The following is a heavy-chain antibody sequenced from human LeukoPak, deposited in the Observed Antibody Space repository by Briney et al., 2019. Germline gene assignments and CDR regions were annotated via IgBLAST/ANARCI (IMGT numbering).Heavy chain of an antibody. Sequence: GASVKVSGKASGYTFTSYVINWVRQATGQGLEWMGYMNPASGNTGYAQKFQGRVTMTTDTSISTAYMELSSLRSEDTAVYYCARVPREIASIWGQGTMVTVSS. CDR1: GYTFTSYV. D-gene: IGHD3-16*02. V-gene: IGHV1-8*01. J-gene: IGHJ3*02. CDR3: ARVPREIASI. CDR2: MNPASGNT.